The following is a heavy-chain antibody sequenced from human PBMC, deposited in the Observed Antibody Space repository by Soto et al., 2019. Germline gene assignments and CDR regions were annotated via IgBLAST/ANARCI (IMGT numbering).Heavy chain of an antibody. CDR2: IYSGGST. J-gene: IGHJ5*02. Sequence: GGSLRLSCAASGFTVSSNYMSWVRQAPGKGLEWVSVIYSGGSTYYADSVKGRFTISRDNSKNTLYLQMNSLRAEDTAVYYWAGEWRAAAGTVKGRSPPYNWFDPWGQGTLVTVSS. CDR3: AGEWRAAAGTVKGRSPPYNWFDP. V-gene: IGHV3-66*01. CDR1: GFTVSSNY. D-gene: IGHD6-13*01.